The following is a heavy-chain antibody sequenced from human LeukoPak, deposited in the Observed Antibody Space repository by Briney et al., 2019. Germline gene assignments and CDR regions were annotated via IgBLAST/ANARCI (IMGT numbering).Heavy chain of an antibody. CDR3: AGGGDSRGYFDY. CDR2: IWYDGSNK. D-gene: IGHD3-16*01. Sequence: GGSLRLSCAASGFTSSSYGMHWVRHAPRKGLEWGAVIWYDGSNKYYADSVKGGFTISRDNSKNTLYLQMNSLRAEDTAVYYCAGGGDSRGYFDYWGQGTLVTVSS. V-gene: IGHV3-33*01. J-gene: IGHJ4*02. CDR1: GFTSSSYG.